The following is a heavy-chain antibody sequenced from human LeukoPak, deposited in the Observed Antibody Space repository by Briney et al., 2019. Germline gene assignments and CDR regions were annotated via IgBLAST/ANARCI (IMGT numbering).Heavy chain of an antibody. CDR1: GFTFSSYA. CDR2: ISDSGGST. Sequence: GGSLRLSCAASGFTFSSYAMSWVRQAPGKGLEWVSAISDSGGSTYYADSVKGRFTISRDNSKNTLYLQMNSLRAEDTAVYYCAKGVIEYSSSSASDYWGQGTLVTVSS. J-gene: IGHJ4*02. V-gene: IGHV3-23*01. D-gene: IGHD6-6*01. CDR3: AKGVIEYSSSSASDY.